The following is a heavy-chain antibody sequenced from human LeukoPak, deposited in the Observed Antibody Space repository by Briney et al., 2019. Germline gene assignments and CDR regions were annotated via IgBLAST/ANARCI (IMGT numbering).Heavy chain of an antibody. V-gene: IGHV4-39*01. J-gene: IGHJ4*02. CDR2: IYYSGST. Sequence: SETLSLTCTVSGGSISSSSYYWGWIRQPPGKGLEWIGSIYYSGSTYYNPSLKSRVTISVDTSKNQFSLKLSSVTAADTAVYYCARIYCSSTSCYMESYYWGQGTLVTVSS. D-gene: IGHD2-2*02. CDR1: GGSISSSSYY. CDR3: ARIYCSSTSCYMESYY.